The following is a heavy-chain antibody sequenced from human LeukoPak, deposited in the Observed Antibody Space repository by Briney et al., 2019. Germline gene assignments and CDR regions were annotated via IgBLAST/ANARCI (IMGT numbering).Heavy chain of an antibody. CDR1: GFSFSSFA. D-gene: IGHD4-17*01. V-gene: IGHV3-23*01. CDR3: TKDPNGDYVGAFDP. Sequence: TGGSLRRSCAASGFSFSSFAMTWVRQAPGKGLEWVSSITAGHYPTYNTDSVKGRFTISRDNSKNTLYLQMNSLRADDTAVYYCTKDPNGDYVGAFDPWGQGTLVTVSS. CDR2: ITAGHYPT. J-gene: IGHJ5*02.